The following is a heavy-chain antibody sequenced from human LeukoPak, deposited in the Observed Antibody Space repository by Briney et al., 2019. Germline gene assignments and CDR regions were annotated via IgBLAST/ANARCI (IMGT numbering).Heavy chain of an antibody. CDR2: ISYDGSNK. CDR3: AREGIAAAPRGGFDY. CDR1: GFTFSSYG. V-gene: IGHV3-30*03. Sequence: GGSLRLSCAASGFTFSSYGMHWVRQDPGKGLEWVAVISYDGSNKYYADSVKGRFTISRDNSENTLYLQMNSLRAEDTAVYYCAREGIAAAPRGGFDYWGQGTLVTVSS. D-gene: IGHD6-13*01. J-gene: IGHJ4*02.